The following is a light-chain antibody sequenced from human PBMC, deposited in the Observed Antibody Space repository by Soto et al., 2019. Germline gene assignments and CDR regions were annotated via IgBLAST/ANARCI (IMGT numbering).Light chain of an antibody. CDR2: ENN. V-gene: IGLV1-40*01. Sequence: QSVLTQPPSVSEAPGQRVTISCTGSSSNIGAGYEAHWYQQVPGTAPKLLIYENNNRPSGVPDRFSGSKSGPSASLAITGLQAEDDAEYYCQSYDSSLSGYVFGTGTKLTVL. CDR1: SSNIGAGYE. J-gene: IGLJ1*01. CDR3: QSYDSSLSGYV.